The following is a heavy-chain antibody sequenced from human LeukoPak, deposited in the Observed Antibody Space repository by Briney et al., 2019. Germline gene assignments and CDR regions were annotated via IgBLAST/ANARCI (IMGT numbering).Heavy chain of an antibody. CDR3: AKNPGYCSSTSCPATDYYYGMDV. CDR1: GFTFSSYW. CDR2: IDRDGSRI. J-gene: IGHJ6*02. D-gene: IGHD2-2*01. Sequence: PGGSLRLSCEVSGFTFSSYWMHWVRQAPGKGLVWVSRIDRDGSRINYADSVKGRFTISRDNGKNTLFLQMNSLRAEDAAVYYCAKNPGYCSSTSCPATDYYYGMDVWGQGTTVTVSS. V-gene: IGHV3-74*01.